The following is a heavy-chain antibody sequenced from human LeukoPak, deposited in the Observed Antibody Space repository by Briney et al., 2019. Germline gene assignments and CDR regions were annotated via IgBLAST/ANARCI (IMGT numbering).Heavy chain of an antibody. CDR3: ARDRPSGWYLQYYFNY. V-gene: IGHV3-7*04. CDR1: GFTFSNYW. D-gene: IGHD6-19*01. Sequence: PGGSLRLSCVVSGFTFSNYWMSWVRQAPGKGLEWVANIKPDGSEKNYVDSVKGRFTISRDNAKNPLYLQMNSLRAEDTAVYYCARDRPSGWYLQYYFNYWGQGNLVTVSS. J-gene: IGHJ4*02. CDR2: IKPDGSEK.